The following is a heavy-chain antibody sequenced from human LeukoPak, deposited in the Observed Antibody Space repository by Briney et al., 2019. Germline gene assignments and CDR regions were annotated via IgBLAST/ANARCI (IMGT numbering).Heavy chain of an antibody. D-gene: IGHD4-17*01. CDR1: GYTFTAHG. V-gene: IGHV1-18*01. CDR3: ARDGGWQYVDYAWRFDP. CDR2: ISDYTGST. Sequence: ASVKVSCKASGYTFTAHGISWVRQAPGQGLEWMGWISDYTGSTKYAQKFQARVTMTTDTSTSTAYMELRSLRSDDTAVYFCARDGGWQYVDYAWRFDPWGQGTLVTVSS. J-gene: IGHJ5*02.